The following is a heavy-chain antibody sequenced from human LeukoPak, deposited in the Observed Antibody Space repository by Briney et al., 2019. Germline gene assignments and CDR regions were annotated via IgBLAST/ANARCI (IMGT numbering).Heavy chain of an antibody. D-gene: IGHD1-14*01. Sequence: GASLRLSCAASGFSFSSNAMNWVRQAPGEGLEWVSAVSGSGGSTYYADSVKGRFTISRDNSKNTAYLQMNSLRAEDTALYYCAKGWKGNLDYWGQGTLVTVSS. CDR1: GFSFSSNA. V-gene: IGHV3-23*01. CDR3: AKGWKGNLDY. J-gene: IGHJ4*02. CDR2: VSGSGGST.